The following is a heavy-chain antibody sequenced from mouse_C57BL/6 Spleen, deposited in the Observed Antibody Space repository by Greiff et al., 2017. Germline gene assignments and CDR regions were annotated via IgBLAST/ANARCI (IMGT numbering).Heavy chain of an antibody. CDR2: INPSNGYT. D-gene: IGHD4-1*01. J-gene: IGHJ2*01. CDR3: ARGRLGHDY. V-gene: IGHV1-4*01. CDR1: GYTFTSYS. Sequence: QVQLQQPGAELARPGASVKMSCKASGYTFTSYSMHWVKQRPGQGLEWIGYINPSNGYTKYNQKFKDKATLTADKSSSTAYMQLSSLTSEDSAVYYCARGRLGHDYWGQGTTLTVSS.